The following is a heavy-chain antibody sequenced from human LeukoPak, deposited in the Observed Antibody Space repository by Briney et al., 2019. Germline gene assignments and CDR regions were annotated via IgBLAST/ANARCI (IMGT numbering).Heavy chain of an antibody. J-gene: IGHJ4*02. D-gene: IGHD3-22*01. CDR2: IYRSGST. CDR1: GGSISSSNW. V-gene: IGHV4-4*02. Sequence: SETLSLTCAVSGGSISSSNWWSWVRQPPGKGLEWIGEIYRSGSTYYNPSLKSRVTISVDTSKNQFSLKLSSVTAADTAVYYCARELDYYDSSGYAYYFDYWGQGTLVTVSS. CDR3: ARELDYYDSSGYAYYFDY.